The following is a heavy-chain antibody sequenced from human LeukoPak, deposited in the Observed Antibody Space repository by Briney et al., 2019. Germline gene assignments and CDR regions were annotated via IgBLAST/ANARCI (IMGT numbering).Heavy chain of an antibody. Sequence: PGGSLRLSCAASGFTFSSYEMNWVRQAPGKGLEWVSYISSSGSTIYYADSVKGRFTISRDNAKNSLYLQMNSLRAEDTAVYYCARESSQLADFDYWGQGTLVTVSS. CDR2: ISSSGSTI. V-gene: IGHV3-48*03. D-gene: IGHD6-13*01. J-gene: IGHJ4*02. CDR3: ARESSQLADFDY. CDR1: GFTFSSYE.